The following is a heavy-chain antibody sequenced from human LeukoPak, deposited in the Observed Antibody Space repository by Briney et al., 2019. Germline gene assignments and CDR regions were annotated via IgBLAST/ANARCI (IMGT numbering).Heavy chain of an antibody. CDR3: ARSPREYCSSTSCYLNWCDP. D-gene: IGHD2-2*01. CDR1: GGTFSSYA. Sequence: SLKPSCKASGGTFSSYAISWGRQAPGQGLEWLGGIIPIFGAANYAQKFQGRVTSTADDSTRTAYMELSSLRSEDTAVYYCARSPREYCSSTSCYLNWCDPWGQGTLVTVSS. J-gene: IGHJ5*02. V-gene: IGHV1-69*13. CDR2: IIPIFGAA.